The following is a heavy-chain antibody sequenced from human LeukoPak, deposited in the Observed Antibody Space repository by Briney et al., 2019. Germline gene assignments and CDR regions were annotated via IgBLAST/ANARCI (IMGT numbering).Heavy chain of an antibody. D-gene: IGHD6-13*01. CDR2: INHSGST. Sequence: SETLSLTCAVYGGSFSGYYWSWIRQPPGKGLEWIGEINHSGSTNYNPSLKSRVTISVDTSKNQFSLKLSSVTAADTAVYYCARDPGVYSSRGWFDPWGQGTLVTVSS. CDR3: ARDPGVYSSRGWFDP. J-gene: IGHJ5*02. V-gene: IGHV4-34*01. CDR1: GGSFSGYY.